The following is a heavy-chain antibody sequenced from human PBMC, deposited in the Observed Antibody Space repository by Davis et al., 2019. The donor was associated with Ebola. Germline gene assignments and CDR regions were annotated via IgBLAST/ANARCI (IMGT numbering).Heavy chain of an antibody. J-gene: IGHJ6*02. D-gene: IGHD3-10*01. Sequence: GESLKISCEASGFSVSDNYMNWVRQAPGKGLEWVSVIYNVYTMYYADSVQGRFTISRDNAKNSLYLQMNSLRAEDTAVYYCARDGTMVQGVTFDVPTLYYYYYGMDVWGQGTTVTVS. CDR2: IYNVYTM. CDR1: GFSVSDNY. V-gene: IGHV3-53*01. CDR3: ARDGTMVQGVTFDVPTLYYYYYGMDV.